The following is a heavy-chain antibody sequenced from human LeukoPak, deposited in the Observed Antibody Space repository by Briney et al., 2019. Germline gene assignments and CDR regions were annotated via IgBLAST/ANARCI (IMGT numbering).Heavy chain of an antibody. Sequence: GGSLRLSCAASGFTFSSHWMHWVRQVPGKGPVWVSRIHRDGSTTNYADSVKGRFTVSRDNTKNTLYLQMSSLRDEDTAIYYCARARPDGSSYFDYWGQGILVTVSS. J-gene: IGHJ4*02. CDR2: IHRDGSTT. CDR3: ARARPDGSSYFDY. D-gene: IGHD3-16*02. CDR1: GFTFSSHW. V-gene: IGHV3-74*01.